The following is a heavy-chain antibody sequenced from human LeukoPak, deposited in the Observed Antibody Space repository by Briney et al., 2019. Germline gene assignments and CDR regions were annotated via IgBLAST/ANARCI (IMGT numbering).Heavy chain of an antibody. J-gene: IGHJ3*02. CDR1: GFTFSSYA. CDR3: AKADSGSYGGGVYDAFDI. V-gene: IGHV3-23*01. D-gene: IGHD1-26*01. CDR2: ISGSGGST. Sequence: GRSLRLSCAASGFTFSSYAMSWVRQAPGKGLEWVSAISGSGGSTYYADSVKGRFTISRDNSKNTLYLQMNSLRAEDTAVYYCAKADSGSYGGGVYDAFDIWGQGTMVTVSS.